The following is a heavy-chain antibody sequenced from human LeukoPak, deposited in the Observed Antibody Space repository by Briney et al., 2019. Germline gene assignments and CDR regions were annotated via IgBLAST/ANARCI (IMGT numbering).Heavy chain of an antibody. D-gene: IGHD5-24*01. Sequence: SETLSLTCTVSGGSISSYYWSWIRQPAGKGLEWIGRIYTSGSTNYNPSLKSRVTMSVDTSKNRFSLKLSSVTAADTAVYYCARQLRGGSSNWFDPWGQGTLVTVSS. V-gene: IGHV4-4*07. CDR1: GGSISSYY. CDR2: IYTSGST. CDR3: ARQLRGGSSNWFDP. J-gene: IGHJ5*02.